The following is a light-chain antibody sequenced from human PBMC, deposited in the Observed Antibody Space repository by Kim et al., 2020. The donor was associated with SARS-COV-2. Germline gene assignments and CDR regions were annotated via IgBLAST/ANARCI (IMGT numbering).Light chain of an antibody. CDR1: ETSTSNF. J-gene: IGKJ2*01. CDR2: GAS. Sequence: AIHSWRGSETSTSNFVAWYQHKTGQAPTLLIYGASSRATGIRDRFSGSGSGTQFTLNISRLEPEDFAVYYCQQYGYSPYTFGQGTKLEI. CDR3: QQYGYSPYT. V-gene: IGKV3-20*01.